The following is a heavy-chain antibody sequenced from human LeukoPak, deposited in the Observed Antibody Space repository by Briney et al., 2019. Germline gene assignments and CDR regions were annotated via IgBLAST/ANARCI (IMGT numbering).Heavy chain of an antibody. CDR2: INPNSGDT. V-gene: IGHV1-2*02. Sequence: ASVKVSCKSSGYTFTGNYMHRVRQAPGQGLEWMGWINPNSGDTKYAQNFQGRVTMTRDTSITTTYMELSSLRSDDTAVYYCVRDRHTVAVAATLDYWGQGTLVIASS. J-gene: IGHJ4*02. CDR1: GYTFTGNY. CDR3: VRDRHTVAVAATLDY. D-gene: IGHD6-19*01.